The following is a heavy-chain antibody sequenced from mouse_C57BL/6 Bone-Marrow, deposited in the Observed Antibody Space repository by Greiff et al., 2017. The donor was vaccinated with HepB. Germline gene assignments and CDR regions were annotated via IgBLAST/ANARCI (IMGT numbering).Heavy chain of an antibody. CDR2: ISYDGSN. Sequence: DVKLQESGPGLVKPSQSLSLTCSVTGYSITSGYYWNWIRQFPGNKLEWMGYISYDGSNNYNPSLKNRISITRDTSKNQFFLKLNSVTTEDTATYYCARDNGNYGAWFAYWGQGTLVTVSA. CDR3: ARDNGNYGAWFAY. V-gene: IGHV3-6*01. D-gene: IGHD2-1*01. J-gene: IGHJ3*01. CDR1: GYSITSGYY.